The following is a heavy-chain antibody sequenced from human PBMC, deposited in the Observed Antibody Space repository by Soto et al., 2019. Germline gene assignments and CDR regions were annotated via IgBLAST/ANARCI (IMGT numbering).Heavy chain of an antibody. D-gene: IGHD5-12*01. CDR2: IYYSGST. V-gene: IGHV4-39*01. CDR3: ARRDGYPSGGMDV. CDR1: GGSISSSSYY. J-gene: IGHJ6*02. Sequence: SETLSLTCTVSGGSISSSSYYWGWIRQPPGKGLEWIGSIYYSGSTYYNPSLKSRVTISVDTSKNQFSLKLSSVTAADTAVYYCARRDGYPSGGMDVWGQGTTVTVSS.